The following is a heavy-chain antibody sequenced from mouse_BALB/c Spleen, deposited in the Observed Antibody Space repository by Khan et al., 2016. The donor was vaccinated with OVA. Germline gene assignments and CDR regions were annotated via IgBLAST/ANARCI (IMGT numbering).Heavy chain of an antibody. V-gene: IGHV1S81*02. CDR2: INPNNGGT. J-gene: IGHJ3*01. CDR3: TRSGYGSFLY. CDR1: GYTFTSYY. D-gene: IGHD2-2*01. Sequence: VQLQQSGAELVKPGTSVKLSCKASGYTFTSYYMYWVKQRPGQGLEWIGEINPNNGGTNFNEKFRSKATLTVDKSSTTAYMQLSSLTSEDSAGYYCTRSGYGSFLYWGQGTLVTVSA.